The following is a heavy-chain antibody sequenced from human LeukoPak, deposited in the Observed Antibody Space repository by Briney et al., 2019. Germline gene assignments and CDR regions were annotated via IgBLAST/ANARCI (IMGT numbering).Heavy chain of an antibody. CDR2: IIPIFGTA. V-gene: IGHV1-69*05. CDR3: ARASSKEMATIGFDY. J-gene: IGHJ4*02. CDR1: GGTFSSYA. Sequence: ASVKGSCKASGGTFSSYAISWVRQAPGQGLEWMGGIIPIFGTANYAQKFQGRVTITTDESTSRAYMELSSLRSEDTAVYYCARASSKEMATIGFDYWGQGTLVTVSS. D-gene: IGHD5-24*01.